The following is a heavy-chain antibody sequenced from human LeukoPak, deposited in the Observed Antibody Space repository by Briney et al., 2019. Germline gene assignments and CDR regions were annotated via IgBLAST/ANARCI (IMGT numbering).Heavy chain of an antibody. J-gene: IGHJ4*02. V-gene: IGHV3-23*01. CDR2: ISGSGGST. CDR3: AKDLGNYYGSGSYYY. CDR1: GFTFSSYA. D-gene: IGHD3-10*01. Sequence: GGSLRLSCAASGFTFSSYAMGWVRQAPGKGLEWVSGISGSGGSTYYADSVKGRFTISRDNSKNTVYLQMNSLRGEDTAVYYCAKDLGNYYGSGSYYYWGQGTLVTVSS.